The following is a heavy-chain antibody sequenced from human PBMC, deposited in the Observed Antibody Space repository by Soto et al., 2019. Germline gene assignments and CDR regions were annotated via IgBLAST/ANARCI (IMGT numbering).Heavy chain of an antibody. Sequence: XVKVSCKASGRTFSSYTISWVRQAPGQGLEWMGTIXPILAXANYAQKFQGXXTITADKXXSTDYMELSSLRSEDTAVYYCAREMATISYLDYWGQGTLVTVSS. CDR2: IXPILAXA. J-gene: IGHJ4*02. V-gene: IGHV1-69*04. CDR3: AREMATISYLDY. CDR1: GRTFSSYT. D-gene: IGHD5-12*01.